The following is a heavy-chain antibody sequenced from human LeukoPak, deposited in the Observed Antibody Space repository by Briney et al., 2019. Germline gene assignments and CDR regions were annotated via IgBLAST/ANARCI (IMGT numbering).Heavy chain of an antibody. CDR3: ARAYGFLEWLKGAFDI. CDR1: GYTFTSYD. V-gene: IGHV1-8*03. D-gene: IGHD3-3*01. CDR2: MNPNSGNT. Sequence: GASVKVSCKASGYTFTSYDINWVRQATGQGLEWMGWMNPNSGNTGYAQKFQGRVAITRNTSISTAYMELSSLRSEDTAVYYSARAYGFLEWLKGAFDIWGQGTMVTVSS. J-gene: IGHJ3*02.